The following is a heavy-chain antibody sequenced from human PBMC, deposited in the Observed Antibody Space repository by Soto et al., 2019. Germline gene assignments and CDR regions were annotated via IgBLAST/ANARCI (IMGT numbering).Heavy chain of an antibody. CDR3: AKSIRGTTGTTGARSGMDV. J-gene: IGHJ6*02. D-gene: IGHD1-1*01. Sequence: PGGSLRLSCAASGLTFSSYAMSWVRQAPGKGLEWVSAISGSGGTTYYADSVKGRFTISRDNSKNTVYLQMNSRRAEGTAVYYCAKSIRGTTGTTGARSGMDVWGQGTTVTVSS. CDR1: GLTFSSYA. CDR2: ISGSGGTT. V-gene: IGHV3-23*01.